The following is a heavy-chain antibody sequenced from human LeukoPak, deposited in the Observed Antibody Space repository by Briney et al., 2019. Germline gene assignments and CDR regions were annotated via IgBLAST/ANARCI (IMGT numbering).Heavy chain of an antibody. D-gene: IGHD3-3*01. CDR2: IYSGGST. Sequence: GGSLRLSCAASGFTVSSNYMSWVRQAPGKGQEWVSVIYSGGSTYYADSVKGRFTISRDNSKNTLYLQMNSLRAEDTAVYYCARERAIFGVALNWFDPWGQGTLVTVSS. V-gene: IGHV3-53*01. CDR1: GFTVSSNY. CDR3: ARERAIFGVALNWFDP. J-gene: IGHJ5*02.